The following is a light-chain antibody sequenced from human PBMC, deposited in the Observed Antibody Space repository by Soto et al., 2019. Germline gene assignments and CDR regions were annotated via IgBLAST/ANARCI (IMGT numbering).Light chain of an antibody. Sequence: DIPMTQPPSSLSASLGDGVNITCRASQSITRYLNWYQQKPGKAPNLLIYAASSLHSGVPSRFSGAGSGTDFTLTISSLQPEDVATYYCQKYNSAPRTFGQGTKVDIK. V-gene: IGKV1-39*01. J-gene: IGKJ1*01. CDR2: AAS. CDR3: QKYNSAPRT. CDR1: QSITRY.